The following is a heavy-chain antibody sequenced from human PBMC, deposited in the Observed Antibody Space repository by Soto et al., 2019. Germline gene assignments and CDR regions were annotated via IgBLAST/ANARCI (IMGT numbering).Heavy chain of an antibody. CDR2: ISYDGSNK. Sequence: PGGSLRLSCAASGFTFSSYAMHWVRQAPGKGLEWVAVISYDGSNKYYADSVKGRFTISRDNAKNSLYLQMNSLRAEDTAVYYCARGKDVLRYFDWSPYFDYWGQGTLVTVSS. CDR3: ARGKDVLRYFDWSPYFDY. V-gene: IGHV3-30-3*01. CDR1: GFTFSSYA. J-gene: IGHJ4*02. D-gene: IGHD3-9*01.